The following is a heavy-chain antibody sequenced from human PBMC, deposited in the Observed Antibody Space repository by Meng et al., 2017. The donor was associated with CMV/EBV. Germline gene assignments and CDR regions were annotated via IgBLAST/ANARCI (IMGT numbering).Heavy chain of an antibody. V-gene: IGHV1-69*12. CDR2: IIPIFGTA. D-gene: IGHD3-22*01. CDR1: GGTFSSDA. J-gene: IGHJ2*01. CDR3: ARGYYDSSGYNFDL. Sequence: VRLVCAGDEVKKPGSAVKVSCKASGGTFSSDAMSWVRQAPGQGLEWMGGIIPIFGTATYAKKFQGRVTITADESTSTAYMELSSLRSEDTAVYYCARGYYDSSGYNFDLWGRGTLVTVSS.